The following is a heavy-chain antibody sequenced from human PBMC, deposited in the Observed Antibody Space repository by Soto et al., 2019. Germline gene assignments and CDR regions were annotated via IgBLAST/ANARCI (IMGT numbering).Heavy chain of an antibody. CDR3: ASRYSSGWGTVETGRYYYYGMDV. D-gene: IGHD6-19*01. Sequence: SETLSLTCAVSGYSISSGYYWGRIRQPPGKGLEWIGSIYHSGSTYYNPSLKSRVTISVDTSKNQFSLKLSSVTAADTAVYYCASRYSSGWGTVETGRYYYYGMDVWGQGTTVTVSS. V-gene: IGHV4-38-2*01. J-gene: IGHJ6*02. CDR1: GYSISSGYY. CDR2: IYHSGST.